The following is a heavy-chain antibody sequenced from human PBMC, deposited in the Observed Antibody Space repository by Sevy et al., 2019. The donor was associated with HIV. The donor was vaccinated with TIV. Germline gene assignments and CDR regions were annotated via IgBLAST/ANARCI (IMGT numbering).Heavy chain of an antibody. CDR2: IWSDGSNS. CDR3: ARDHEFYDYGDYGPTFFPDY. CDR1: GFRFCSYG. Sequence: GGSLRLSCAASGFRFCSYGMHWVRQAPGKGLEWVALIWSDGSNSYYAASVKGRFTISRDTSKNTVYLQMNSLRAEDTAVYYCARDHEFYDYGDYGPTFFPDYWGQGHLVTVSS. J-gene: IGHJ4*02. V-gene: IGHV3-33*01. D-gene: IGHD4-17*01.